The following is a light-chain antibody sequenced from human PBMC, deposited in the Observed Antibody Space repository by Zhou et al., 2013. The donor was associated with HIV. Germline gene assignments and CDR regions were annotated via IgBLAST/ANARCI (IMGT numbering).Light chain of an antibody. CDR3: QQYGSSGNT. V-gene: IGKV3D-15*01. J-gene: IGKJ2*01. CDR2: GTS. CDR1: QDITSS. Sequence: ETVMAQSPATLSVSPGERVTLSCRASQDITSSLAWYQQRPGQAPRLLIYGTSTRATGVPARFSGSGSGTDFTLTITRLEPEDFAVYYCQQYGSSGNTFGQGTKLEIK.